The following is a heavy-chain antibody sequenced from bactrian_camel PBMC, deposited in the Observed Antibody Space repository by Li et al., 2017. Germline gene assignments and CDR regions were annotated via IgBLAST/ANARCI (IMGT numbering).Heavy chain of an antibody. CDR1: GYFSSSDC. Sequence: HVQLVESGGGSVQAGGSLRLSCSVSGYFSSSDCVAWFRQAPGKEREGVASIYTLSGSTYYSGSVKGRFTISRDSAKNTVYLQMDSLKPEDTAMYHCATRVGICSRVEDVTHFQYEGQGTQVTVS. J-gene: IGHJ4*01. V-gene: IGHV3S1*01. CDR2: IYTLSGST.